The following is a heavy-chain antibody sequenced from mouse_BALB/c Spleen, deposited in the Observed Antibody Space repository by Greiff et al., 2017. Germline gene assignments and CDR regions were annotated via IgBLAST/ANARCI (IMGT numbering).Heavy chain of an antibody. V-gene: IGHV1-76*01. CDR3: ARSTTEGLDD. Sequence: VQLQQSGAELARPGASVKLSCKASGYTFTDYYINWVKQRTGQGLEWIGEIYPGSGNTYYNEKFKGKATFTADTSSNTAYMQLSSLTSEDSAVYYCARSTTEGLDDWGQGTTLTVSS. D-gene: IGHD2-12*01. J-gene: IGHJ2*01. CDR2: IYPGSGNT. CDR1: GYTFTDYY.